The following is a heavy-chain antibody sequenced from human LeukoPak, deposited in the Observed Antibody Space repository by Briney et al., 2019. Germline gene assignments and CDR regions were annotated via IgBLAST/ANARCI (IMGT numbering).Heavy chain of an antibody. J-gene: IGHJ6*03. Sequence: SETLSLTCTVSGGSISNYYWSWIRQPPGKGLEWIGFIYDSGSTNYNPSLKSRVTISVDTSKNQFPLKLRSVTAADTAVYYCARAFYPGYYSYMAVWGKGTTVTVSS. D-gene: IGHD3-3*02. CDR1: GGSISNYY. V-gene: IGHV4-59*01. CDR3: ARAFYPGYYSYMAV. CDR2: IYDSGST.